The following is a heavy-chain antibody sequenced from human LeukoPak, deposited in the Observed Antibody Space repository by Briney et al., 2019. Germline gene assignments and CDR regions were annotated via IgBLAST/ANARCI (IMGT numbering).Heavy chain of an antibody. CDR3: AKTGYSGYDIFDY. CDR1: GFTFSSYG. CDR2: ISYDGSNK. D-gene: IGHD5-12*01. Sequence: GGSLRLSCAASGFTFSSYGMHWVRQAPGKGLEWVAVISYDGSNKYYADSVKGRFTISRDNSKNTLYLQMNSLRAEDTAVYYCAKTGYSGYDIFDYWGQGTLVTVSS. J-gene: IGHJ4*02. V-gene: IGHV3-30*18.